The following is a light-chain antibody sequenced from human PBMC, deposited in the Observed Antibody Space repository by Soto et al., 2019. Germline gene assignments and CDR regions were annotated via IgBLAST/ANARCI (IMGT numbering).Light chain of an antibody. Sequence: VLIQSPAALSLSPGEGATLSCRASQSLSSSFAGFQQKPGQAPRLLIYSTSSRATGIPDRFSGSGSGTEFTLTISSLQSEDFAVDYCQQYNNWPSRTFGQGTKVDIK. CDR1: QSLSSS. J-gene: IGKJ1*01. CDR3: QQYNNWPSRT. V-gene: IGKV3D-15*01. CDR2: STS.